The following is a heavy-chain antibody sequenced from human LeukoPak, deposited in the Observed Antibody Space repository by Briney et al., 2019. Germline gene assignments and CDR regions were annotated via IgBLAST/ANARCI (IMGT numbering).Heavy chain of an antibody. Sequence: GGSLKISCKGSGYSFTSYWIDWVRPMPGKGLEWMGNLYPGDSGTRYSPSFQGQVTISADNSISTAYLQWSSLKASDTAMYYCARQKAGSYPDFYDYWGQGTLVTVSS. D-gene: IGHD1-26*01. J-gene: IGHJ4*02. V-gene: IGHV5-51*01. CDR3: ARQKAGSYPDFYDY. CDR2: LYPGDSGT. CDR1: GYSFTSYW.